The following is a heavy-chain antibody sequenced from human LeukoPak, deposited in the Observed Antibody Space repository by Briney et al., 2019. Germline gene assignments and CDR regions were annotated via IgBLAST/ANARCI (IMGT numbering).Heavy chain of an antibody. J-gene: IGHJ1*01. CDR2: IIPIYATP. CDR3: ARGGPGYYSDNTGSRGYFKH. V-gene: IGHV1-69*13. CDR1: GDTFSTYA. Sequence: ASVKVSCKTSGDTFSTYAISWVRQAPGRGLEWMGSIIPIYATPNYAQKLQGRLTITADESTTTAYMELTSLRSEDTAVYFCARGGPGYYSDNTGSRGYFKHWGQGTLVTVSS. D-gene: IGHD3-22*01.